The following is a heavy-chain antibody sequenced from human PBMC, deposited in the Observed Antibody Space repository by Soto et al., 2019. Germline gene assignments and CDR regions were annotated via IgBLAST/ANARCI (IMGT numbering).Heavy chain of an antibody. D-gene: IGHD2-21*01. CDR3: VRPQLPGHSILFYS. Sequence: GESLKISCKASGYIFIDYWIGWVRQMPGKGLEWMGIVYPRDSDTRYSPSFQGQVTISADRSTGTAFLQWRSLKASDTALYYCVRPQLPGHSILFYSRGQGTLVIVSS. CDR2: VYPRDSDT. V-gene: IGHV5-51*01. J-gene: IGHJ4*02. CDR1: GYIFIDYW.